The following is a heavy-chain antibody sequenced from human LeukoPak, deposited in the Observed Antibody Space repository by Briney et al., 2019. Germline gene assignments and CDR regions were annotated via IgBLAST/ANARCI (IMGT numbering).Heavy chain of an antibody. V-gene: IGHV1-2*02. CDR1: GYTFTGYY. J-gene: IGHJ5*02. Sequence: GASVKVSCKASGYTFTGYYMHWVRQAPGQGLEWMGWINPNSGGTNYAQKFQGRVTMTRDTSISTAYMELSRLRSDDTAVYYCARPNITMVRGARYGDWFDPWGQGTLVTVSS. CDR2: INPNSGGT. CDR3: ARPNITMVRGARYGDWFDP. D-gene: IGHD3-10*01.